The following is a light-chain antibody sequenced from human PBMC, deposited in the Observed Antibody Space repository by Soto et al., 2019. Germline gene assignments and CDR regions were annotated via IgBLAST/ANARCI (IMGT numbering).Light chain of an antibody. CDR2: EVS. CDR3: SSYASGNSFV. Sequence: QSVLTQPPSASGSPGQSVTISCTGTSSDVGPYGYVSWFQHHPGKAPKLIISEVSKRPSGVPDRFSGSKSGNTASLTVSGLQAEDEADYYCSSYASGNSFVFGTGTKVTVL. J-gene: IGLJ1*01. CDR1: SSDVGPYGY. V-gene: IGLV2-8*01.